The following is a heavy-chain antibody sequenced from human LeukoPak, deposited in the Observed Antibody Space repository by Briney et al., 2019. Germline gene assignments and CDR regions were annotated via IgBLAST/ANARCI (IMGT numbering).Heavy chain of an antibody. J-gene: IGHJ4*02. CDR2: INHSGST. CDR3: ARGHRDRDYYGSGSYYIGY. D-gene: IGHD3-10*01. CDR1: GGSFSGYY. V-gene: IGHV4-34*01. Sequence: SETLSLTCAVYGGSFSGYYWSWIRQPPGKGLEWIGEINHSGSTNYNPSLKSRVTISVDTSKNQFSLKLSSVTAADTAVYYCARGHRDRDYYGSGSYYIGYWGQGTLVTVSS.